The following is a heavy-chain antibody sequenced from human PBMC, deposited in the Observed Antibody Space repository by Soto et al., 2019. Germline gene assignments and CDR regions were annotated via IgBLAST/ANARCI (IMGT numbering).Heavy chain of an antibody. CDR1: GFTFSSYS. CDR3: ARGIGFGIGEAYYGMDV. D-gene: IGHD6-13*01. J-gene: IGHJ6*02. V-gene: IGHV3-21*01. Sequence: EVQLVESGGGLVKPGGSLRLSFAASGFTFSSYSMNWVRQAPGKGLEWVSSIRSTSSYIYYAESVKGRFTISRENAKNSLYLQMNGLGAADTAVYYCARGIGFGIGEAYYGMDVWGQGTTVTVSS. CDR2: IRSTSSYI.